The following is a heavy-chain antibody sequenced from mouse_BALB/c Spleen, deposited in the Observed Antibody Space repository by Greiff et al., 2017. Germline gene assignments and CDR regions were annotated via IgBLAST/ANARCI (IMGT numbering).Heavy chain of an antibody. CDR3: ARGRHYAMDY. Sequence: VQLQQSGGGLVQPGGSRKLSCAASGFTFSSFGMHWVRQAPEKGLEWVAYISSGSSTIYYADTVKGRFTISRDNPKNTLFLQMTSLRSEDTAMYYCARGRHYAMDYWGQGTSVTVSS. CDR1: GFTFSSFG. V-gene: IGHV5-17*02. J-gene: IGHJ4*01. CDR2: ISSGSSTI.